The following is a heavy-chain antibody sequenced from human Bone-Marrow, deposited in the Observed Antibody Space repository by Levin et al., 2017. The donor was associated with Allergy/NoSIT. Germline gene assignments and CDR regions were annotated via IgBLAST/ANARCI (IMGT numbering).Heavy chain of an antibody. D-gene: IGHD1-26*01. CDR2: ISGSGGIT. Sequence: PGESLKISCAASGPTFGTYAMSWVRQAPGKGLECVSAISGSGGITYYADSVKGRFTISRDNSKNTLYLQMNSLRAEDTAVYYCAKGYSGSYLPEYWGQGTLVTVSS. CDR1: GPTFGTYA. J-gene: IGHJ4*02. CDR3: AKGYSGSYLPEY. V-gene: IGHV3-23*01.